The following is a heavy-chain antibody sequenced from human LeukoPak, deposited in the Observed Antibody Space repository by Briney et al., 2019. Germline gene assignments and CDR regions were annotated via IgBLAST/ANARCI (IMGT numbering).Heavy chain of an antibody. CDR1: GFTVRSYT. Sequence: GGSLRLSCAASGFTVRSYTMNWVRQAPGKGLEWVSSIRTSSSYVYYADSVKGRFTISRDNSKNTLYLQMNSLRAEDTAVYYCAKLVVVAAKPQADCWGQGTLVTVSS. V-gene: IGHV3-21*01. CDR2: IRTSSSYV. D-gene: IGHD2-15*01. CDR3: AKLVVVAAKPQADC. J-gene: IGHJ4*02.